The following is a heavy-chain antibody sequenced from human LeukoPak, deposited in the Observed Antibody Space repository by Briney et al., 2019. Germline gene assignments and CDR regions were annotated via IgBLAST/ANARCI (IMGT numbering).Heavy chain of an antibody. D-gene: IGHD2-2*01. CDR2: IYTSGST. V-gene: IGHV4-61*02. CDR3: ASIRSCSSTSCHDAFDI. J-gene: IGHJ3*02. Sequence: PSQTLSLTCTVSGGSISSGSYYWSWIRQPAGKGLEWIGRIYTSGSTNYNPSLKSRVTISVDTSKNQFSLKLSSVTAADTAVYYCASIRSCSSTSCHDAFDIWGQGTMVTVSS. CDR1: GGSISSGSYY.